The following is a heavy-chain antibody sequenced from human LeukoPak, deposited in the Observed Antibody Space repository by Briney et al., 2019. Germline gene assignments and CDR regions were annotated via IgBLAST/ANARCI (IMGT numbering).Heavy chain of an antibody. CDR3: AKDPTPYVGASAD. V-gene: IGHV3-30-3*01. J-gene: IGHJ4*02. D-gene: IGHD1-26*01. Sequence: PGGSLRLSCAASGFTFSSYAMHWVRQAPGKGLEWAAVISYDGSNKYYADSVKGRFTISRDNSKNTLYLQMNSLRAEDTAVYYCAKDPTPYVGASADWGRGTLVTVSS. CDR2: ISYDGSNK. CDR1: GFTFSSYA.